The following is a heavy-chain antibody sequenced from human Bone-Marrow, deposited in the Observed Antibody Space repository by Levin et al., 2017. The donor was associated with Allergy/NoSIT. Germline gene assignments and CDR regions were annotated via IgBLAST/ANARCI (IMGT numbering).Heavy chain of an antibody. CDR2: IIPIFGTA. V-gene: IGHV1-69*13. CDR1: GGDFSSYA. D-gene: IGHD5-12*01. Sequence: SVKVSCKASGGDFSSYAISWVRQAPGQGLEWMGGIIPIFGTADYAQKFQGGVTITADESTSTAYMELSSLTSDDTAVYFCARGGLDKRGYSGYQALDYWGQGTLVTVSS. CDR3: ARGGLDKRGYSGYQALDY. J-gene: IGHJ4*02.